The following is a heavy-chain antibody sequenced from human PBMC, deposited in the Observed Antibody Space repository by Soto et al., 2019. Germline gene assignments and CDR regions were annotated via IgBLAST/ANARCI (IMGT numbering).Heavy chain of an antibody. V-gene: IGHV4-34*01. Sequence: QVQLQQWGAGLLKPSETLSLTCAVYGGSFSGYYWSWIRQPPGKGLEWIGEINHSGSTNYNPTLKSGVTLSVDTSKNQFSLKLSSVTAADTAVYYCAKDFWSGDYWGQGTMVTVST. CDR3: AKDFWSGDY. J-gene: IGHJ4*02. CDR1: GGSFSGYY. D-gene: IGHD3-3*01. CDR2: INHSGST.